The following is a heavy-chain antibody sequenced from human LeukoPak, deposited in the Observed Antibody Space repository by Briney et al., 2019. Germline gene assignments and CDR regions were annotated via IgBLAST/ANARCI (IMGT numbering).Heavy chain of an antibody. V-gene: IGHV1-69*05. CDR3: ARDYNFDSSPYDDGLDI. CDR1: GESFSSHG. D-gene: IGHD3-22*01. Sequence: SVKVSCKTSGESFSSHGISWVRQAPGQGLEWMGGIIPVFHTAKYAQNFQDRLTITTDESTHTVYMELSSLRSEDTAVYYCARDYNFDSSPYDDGLDIWGQGTMVTVSS. J-gene: IGHJ3*02. CDR2: IIPVFHTA.